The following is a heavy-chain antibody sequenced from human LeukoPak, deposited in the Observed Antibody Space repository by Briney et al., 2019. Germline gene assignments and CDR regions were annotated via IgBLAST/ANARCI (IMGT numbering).Heavy chain of an antibody. CDR1: GGTFSSYA. CDR2: IIPIFGPA. CDR3: ARDNSVDDNAWWFDP. J-gene: IGHJ5*02. Sequence: SVKVSCKASGGTFSSYAISWVRQAPGQGLEWMGGIIPIFGPADYAQKFQGRVTITADESTSTAYMELSSLRSEDTAIYYCARDNSVDDNAWWFDPWGQGTLVTVSS. D-gene: IGHD3-22*01. V-gene: IGHV1-69*13.